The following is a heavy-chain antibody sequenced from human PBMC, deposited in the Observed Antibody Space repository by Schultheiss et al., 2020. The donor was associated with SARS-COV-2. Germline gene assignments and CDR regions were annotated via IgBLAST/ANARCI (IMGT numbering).Heavy chain of an antibody. CDR3: ARHFRQWLDTRPNWFDP. D-gene: IGHD6-19*01. CDR2: IYYSGST. CDR1: GGSISSGGYY. Sequence: SETLSLTCTVSGGSISSGGYYWSWIRQHPGEGLEWIGYIYYSGSTYYNPSLKSRVTISVDTSKNQFSLKLSSVTAADTAVYYCARHFRQWLDTRPNWFDPCGQGALVTVSS. V-gene: IGHV4-31*03. J-gene: IGHJ5*02.